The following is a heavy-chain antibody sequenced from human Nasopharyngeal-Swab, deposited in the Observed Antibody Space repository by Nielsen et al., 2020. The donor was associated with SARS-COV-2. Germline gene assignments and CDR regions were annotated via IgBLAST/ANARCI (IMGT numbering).Heavy chain of an antibody. CDR3: ASGSDFEVHY. J-gene: IGHJ4*02. CDR1: GFTFYNYA. CDR2: VSGNGGVT. V-gene: IGHV3-23*01. D-gene: IGHD5-12*01. Sequence: GESLKISCAASGFTFYNYAMTWVRQAPGTGLEWVSTVSGNGGVTYYADSVKGRFIISRDNSKTTVSLQMNSLRADDTAVYYCASGSDFEVHYWGQGISVTVSS.